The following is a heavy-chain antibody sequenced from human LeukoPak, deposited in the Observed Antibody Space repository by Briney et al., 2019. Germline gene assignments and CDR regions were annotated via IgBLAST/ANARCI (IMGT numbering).Heavy chain of an antibody. V-gene: IGHV3-13*01. J-gene: IGHJ3*02. CDR2: IGTAGDT. CDR3: SRGGAPAGYAYDI. Sequence: PGGSLRLSCATSGFTFSNFDLHWVRQATGEGREWVSAIGTAGDTYYPDSAKGRFTISRDNAKNSFYLQMDNLRPGDTAVYYCSRGGAPAGYAYDIWGHGTVVTVSS. D-gene: IGHD6-13*01. CDR1: GFTFSNFD.